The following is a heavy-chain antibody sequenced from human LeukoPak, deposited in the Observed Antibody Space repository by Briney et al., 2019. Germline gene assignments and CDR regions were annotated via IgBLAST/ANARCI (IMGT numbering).Heavy chain of an antibody. J-gene: IGHJ4*02. V-gene: IGHV3-73*01. D-gene: IGHD1-26*01. CDR3: AKDRGSGPTSY. CDR2: IRSKANSYAT. CDR1: GFTFSGSA. Sequence: GGSLKLSCAASGFTFSGSAMHWVRQASGKGLEWVGRIRSKANSYATAYAASVKGRFTISRDNSKNTLYLQMNSLRAEDTAVYYCAKDRGSGPTSYWGQGTLVTVSS.